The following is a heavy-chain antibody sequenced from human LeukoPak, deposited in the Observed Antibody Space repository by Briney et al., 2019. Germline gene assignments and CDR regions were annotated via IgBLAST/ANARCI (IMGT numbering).Heavy chain of an antibody. J-gene: IGHJ4*02. CDR1: GGSISSSSYY. Sequence: PSETLSLTCTVSGGSISSSSYYWGWIRQPPGKGLEWIGSIYYSGSTYYNPSLKSRLTISVDTSKNQFSLKPSSVTAADTAVYYCARPAYSSGWYHYWGQGTLVTVSS. CDR3: ARPAYSSGWYHY. V-gene: IGHV4-39*01. D-gene: IGHD6-19*01. CDR2: IYYSGST.